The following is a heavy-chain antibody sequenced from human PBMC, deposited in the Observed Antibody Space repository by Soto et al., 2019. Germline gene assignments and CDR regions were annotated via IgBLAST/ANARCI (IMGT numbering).Heavy chain of an antibody. CDR2: IYYTGST. Sequence: QLQLQESGPGLVKPSETLSLTCTVSGGSISSNTYYWGWIRQPPGKGLEWIGSIYYTGSTYYNPSLKSRITISVDTSKNQFSLKLTSVTAADTAVYYCARHGYGSGTLRPHKCDSWGQGSLVTVSS. V-gene: IGHV4-39*01. D-gene: IGHD3-10*01. CDR1: GGSISSNTYY. CDR3: ARHGYGSGTLRPHKCDS. J-gene: IGHJ4*02.